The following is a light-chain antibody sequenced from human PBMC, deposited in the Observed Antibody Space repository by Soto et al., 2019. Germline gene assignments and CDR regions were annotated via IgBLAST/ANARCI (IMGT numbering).Light chain of an antibody. CDR3: QQYGSSPWT. CDR2: GVS. V-gene: IGKV3-20*01. CDR1: QSISSSY. J-gene: IGKJ1*01. Sequence: ETVLTQSPGTLSLSPGERATLSCRASQSISSSYLAWYEQRPGQGPRLIIYGVSTRATGIPDRFSGSGSGTDFTLTISILESEDFAVYYCQQYGSSPWTFGQGTKVEIK.